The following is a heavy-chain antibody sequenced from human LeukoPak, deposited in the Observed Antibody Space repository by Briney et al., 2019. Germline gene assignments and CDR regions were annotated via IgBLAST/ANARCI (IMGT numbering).Heavy chain of an antibody. CDR1: GFTFSDHY. CDR2: ISGRGTTI. Sequence: GGSLRLSCSASGFTFSDHYMSWIRQAPGKGLEWVSYISGRGTTIYYADSVKGRFTISRDNAKNSLYLQMNSLRAEDTAVYYCARCLGFGELSSWGQGTLVTVSS. D-gene: IGHD3-10*01. V-gene: IGHV3-11*04. J-gene: IGHJ4*02. CDR3: ARCLGFGELSS.